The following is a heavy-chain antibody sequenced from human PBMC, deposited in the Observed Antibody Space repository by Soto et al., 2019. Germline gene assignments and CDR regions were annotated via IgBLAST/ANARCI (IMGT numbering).Heavy chain of an antibody. D-gene: IGHD1-1*01. CDR2: IYHSGST. J-gene: IGHJ4*02. V-gene: IGHV4-30-2*01. CDR1: GGSISSGGYS. CDR3: ARHNDGNFDY. Sequence: KPSETLSLTCAVSGGSISSGGYSWSWIRQPPGKGLEWIGYIYHSGSTYYNPSLKSRVTISVDRSKNQFSLKLSSVTAADTAVYYCARHNDGNFDYWGQGTLVTVSS.